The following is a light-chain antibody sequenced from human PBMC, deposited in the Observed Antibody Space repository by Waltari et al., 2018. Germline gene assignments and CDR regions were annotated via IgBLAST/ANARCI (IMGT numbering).Light chain of an antibody. V-gene: IGKV1-9*01. CDR3: QQLNSDPWM. CDR1: QGISTY. J-gene: IGKJ1*01. CDR2: AAS. Sequence: IQLTQSPSSLSASVGDRVTITCRASQGISTYLAWYQQKPGKAPTLLIYAASTLQSWVPSRFSGSGSGTDFTLTISSLQPEDFATYYCQQLNSDPWMFGQGTKVEIK.